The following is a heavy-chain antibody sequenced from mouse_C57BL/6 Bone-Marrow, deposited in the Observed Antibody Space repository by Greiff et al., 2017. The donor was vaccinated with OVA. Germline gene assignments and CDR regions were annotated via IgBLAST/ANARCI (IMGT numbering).Heavy chain of an antibody. V-gene: IGHV5-9*01. J-gene: IGHJ1*03. D-gene: IGHD2-3*01. CDR3: ARRGYYSWYFDV. Sequence: VQLKESGGGLVKPGGSLKLSCAASGFTFSSYTMSWVRQTPEKRLEWVATISGGGGNTYYPDSVKGRFTISRDNAKNTLYLQMSSLRSEDTALYYCARRGYYSWYFDVWGTGTTVTVSS. CDR1: GFTFSSYT. CDR2: ISGGGGNT.